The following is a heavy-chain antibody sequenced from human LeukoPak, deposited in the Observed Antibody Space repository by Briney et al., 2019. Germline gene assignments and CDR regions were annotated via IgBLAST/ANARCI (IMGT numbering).Heavy chain of an antibody. CDR1: GYTFIRYG. CDR3: ASGQIVVVPAAMGGDYYYGMDV. CDR2: ISAYNGNT. V-gene: IGHV1-18*01. J-gene: IGHJ6*02. Sequence: ASVKVSCKASGYTFIRYGISWVRQAPGQGLEWMGWISAYNGNTNYAQKLQGRVTMTTDTSTSTAYMELRSLRSDDTAVYYCASGQIVVVPAAMGGDYYYGMDVWGQGTTVTVSS. D-gene: IGHD2-2*01.